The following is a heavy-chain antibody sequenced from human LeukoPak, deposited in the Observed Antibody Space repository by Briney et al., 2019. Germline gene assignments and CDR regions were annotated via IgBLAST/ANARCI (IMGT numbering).Heavy chain of an antibody. D-gene: IGHD3-22*01. J-gene: IGHJ4*02. Sequence: PGGSLRLSCAASGFTFSSYGMSWVRQAPGRGLEWVSSISGSAFSTYYADSVKGRFTISRDSSKNTLYLQMNSLRVEDTAIYYCAKDPYLYYYDSSGPSLDYWGQGTLVTVSS. CDR2: ISGSAFST. CDR1: GFTFSSYG. CDR3: AKDPYLYYYDSSGPSLDY. V-gene: IGHV3-23*01.